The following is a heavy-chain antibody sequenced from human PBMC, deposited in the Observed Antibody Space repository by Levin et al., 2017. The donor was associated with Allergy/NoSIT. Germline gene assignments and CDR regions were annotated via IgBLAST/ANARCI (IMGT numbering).Heavy chain of an antibody. D-gene: IGHD2-15*01. CDR2: IYYSGST. Sequence: SETLSLTCTVSGGSISSGTYYWSWICQHPGKGLEWIGYIYYSGSTYYNPSLKSRVTISVDTSKNQFSLKLSSLTAADTAVYYCARESRGCSSGGSCRRVDFWGQGTLVTVSS. V-gene: IGHV4-31*03. CDR3: ARESRGCSSGGSCRRVDF. J-gene: IGHJ4*02. CDR1: GGSISSGTYY.